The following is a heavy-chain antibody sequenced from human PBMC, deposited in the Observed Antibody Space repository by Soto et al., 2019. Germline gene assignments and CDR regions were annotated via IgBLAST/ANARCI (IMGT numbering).Heavy chain of an antibody. CDR3: ARQGVALELDL. CDR2: IRNKANGYAT. V-gene: IGHV3-73*01. J-gene: IGHJ5*02. CDR1: GFTFNIAA. D-gene: IGHD1-7*01. Sequence: HPGGSLRLSCAASGFTFNIAAIHWVRQASGKGLEWVGLIRNKANGYATAYAASMRGRITVSRDDSKNMAFLEINSLKSEDTAVYHCARQGVALELDLWGQGTXVTVSS.